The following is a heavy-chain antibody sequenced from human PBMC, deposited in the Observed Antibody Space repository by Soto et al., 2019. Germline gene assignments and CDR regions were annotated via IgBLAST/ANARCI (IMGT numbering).Heavy chain of an antibody. CDR2: IYHTGST. V-gene: IGHV4-59*01. CDR1: GGSISNYY. Sequence: PSETLSLTCTVSGGSISNYYWTWIRQPPGKGLEWIGYIYHTGSTNYNPSLNSRVTISLDTSKHQFSLKLTSVTAADTAVYYCAALGSVFRAVDYWGQGTLVTVSS. CDR3: AALGSVFRAVDY. D-gene: IGHD3-10*01. J-gene: IGHJ4*02.